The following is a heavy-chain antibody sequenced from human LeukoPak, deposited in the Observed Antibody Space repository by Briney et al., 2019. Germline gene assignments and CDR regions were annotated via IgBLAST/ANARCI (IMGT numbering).Heavy chain of an antibody. D-gene: IGHD6-6*01. CDR1: GYTFTSYY. CDR2: INPSGGST. Sequence: ASVKVSCKASGYTFTSYYMHWVRQAPGQGLEWMGVINPSGGSTSYAQKFQGRVTMTEDTSTDTAYMELSSLRSEDTAVYYCATCSLAARRDYYYYYYMDVWGKGTTVTISS. CDR3: ATCSLAARRDYYYYYYMDV. J-gene: IGHJ6*03. V-gene: IGHV1-46*01.